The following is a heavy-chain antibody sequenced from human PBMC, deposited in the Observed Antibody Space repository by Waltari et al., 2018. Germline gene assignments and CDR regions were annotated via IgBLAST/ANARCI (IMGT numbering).Heavy chain of an antibody. CDR1: GGSISSASYY. V-gene: IGHV4-61*09. Sequence: QVQLQESGPGLVQPSQTLSRTCPVSGGSISSASYYCSWIRQPAGKGLEWIGYIYTSGSTNYNPSLKSRVTISVDTSKNQFSLKLSSVTAADTAVYYCARDKAGTTTAPYWYFDLWGRGTLVTVSS. J-gene: IGHJ2*01. CDR3: ARDKAGTTTAPYWYFDL. CDR2: IYTSGST. D-gene: IGHD4-17*01.